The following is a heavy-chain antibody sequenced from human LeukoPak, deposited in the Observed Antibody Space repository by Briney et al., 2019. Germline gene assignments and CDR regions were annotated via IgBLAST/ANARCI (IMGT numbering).Heavy chain of an antibody. J-gene: IGHJ6*02. CDR3: ARRDQLTNYYYYGMDV. D-gene: IGHD2-2*01. CDR1: GGTFGSYA. V-gene: IGHV1-69*04. CDR2: IIPILGIA. Sequence: GASVKVSCKASGGTFGSYAISWVRQAPGQGLEWMGRIIPILGIANYAQKFQGRVTITADKSTSTAYMELSSLRSEDTAVYYCARRDQLTNYYYYGMDVWGQGTTVTVSS.